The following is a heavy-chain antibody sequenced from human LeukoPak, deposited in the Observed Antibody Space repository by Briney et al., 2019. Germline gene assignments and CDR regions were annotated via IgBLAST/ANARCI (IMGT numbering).Heavy chain of an antibody. V-gene: IGHV1-2*02. CDR2: INPNSGGT. D-gene: IGHD2-2*01. CDR1: GYTFTSYG. CDR3: AKDGFYCSSTSCYGDY. J-gene: IGHJ4*02. Sequence: ASVKVSCKASGYTFTSYGISWVRQAPGQGLEWMGWINPNSGGTNYAQKFQGRVTTTRDTSISTAYMELSRLRSDDTAVYYCAKDGFYCSSTSCYGDYWGQGTLVTVSS.